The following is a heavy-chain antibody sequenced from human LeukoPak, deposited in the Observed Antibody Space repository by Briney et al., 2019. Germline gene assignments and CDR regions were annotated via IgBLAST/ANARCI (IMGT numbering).Heavy chain of an antibody. Sequence: PGRSLRLSCAASGFTFTRYTMHWVRQAPGKGLEWVAVVLYDGSNKYYADSVKGRVTLSRDNSKNTLSLQMNTLRADDTAVYYCVRDNYGGILDFWGQGTLVTVSS. CDR2: VLYDGSNK. V-gene: IGHV3-30*04. D-gene: IGHD2-21*01. J-gene: IGHJ4*02. CDR1: GFTFTRYT. CDR3: VRDNYGGILDF.